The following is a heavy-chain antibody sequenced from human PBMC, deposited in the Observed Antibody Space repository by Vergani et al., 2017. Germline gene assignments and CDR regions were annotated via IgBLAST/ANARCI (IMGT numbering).Heavy chain of an antibody. Sequence: QVQLVQSGAEVKKPGASVKVSCKASGYTFTSYGISWVRQAPGQGLEWMGWISAYNGNTNYAQKLQGRVTMTKDTSTSTAYMELRSLRSDDTAVYYCARFHYDILTGYFWSYYYMDVWSKGTTVTVSS. CDR2: ISAYNGNT. D-gene: IGHD3-9*01. CDR1: GYTFTSYG. CDR3: ARFHYDILTGYFWSYYYMDV. J-gene: IGHJ6*03. V-gene: IGHV1-18*01.